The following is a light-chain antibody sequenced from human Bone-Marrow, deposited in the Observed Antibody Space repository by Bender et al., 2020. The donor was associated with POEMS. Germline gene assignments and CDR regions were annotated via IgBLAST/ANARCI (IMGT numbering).Light chain of an antibody. Sequence: SYVLTQPPSVSVAPGKTAGVTCGGDNIGSKNVHWYQQKPGQAPVLVVYDDGDRTSGIPERLSGSKSGNMATLTISRVEAGDEADYYCQVWDANSEHWVFGGGTKLTVL. CDR3: QVWDANSEHWV. CDR2: DDG. CDR1: NIGSKN. V-gene: IGLV3-21*03. J-gene: IGLJ3*02.